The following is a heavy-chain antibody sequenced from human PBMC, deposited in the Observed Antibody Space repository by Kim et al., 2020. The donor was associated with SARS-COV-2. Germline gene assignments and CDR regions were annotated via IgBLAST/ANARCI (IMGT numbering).Heavy chain of an antibody. CDR2: IYYSGST. CDR1: GGSISSGGYY. V-gene: IGHV4-31*03. Sequence: SETLSLTCTVSGGSISSGGYYWSWIRQHPGKGLEWIGYIYYSGSTYYNPSLKGRVTISVDTSKNQFSLKLSSVTAADTAVYYCALIVVDHIGRDYWGQGTLVTVSS. J-gene: IGHJ4*02. CDR3: ALIVVDHIGRDY. D-gene: IGHD3-22*01.